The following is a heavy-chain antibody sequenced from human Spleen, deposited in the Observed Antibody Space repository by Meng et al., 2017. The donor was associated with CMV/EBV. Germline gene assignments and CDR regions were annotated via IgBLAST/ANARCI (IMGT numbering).Heavy chain of an antibody. V-gene: IGHV3-30-3*01. Sequence: GGSLRLSCATSGFIFSSYAMHWVRQAPGKGLEWVAVISFGGSNKYYADSVKGRFTISRDNSRKTLFLGMDSLRAEDTAVYFCAKSPGSSADYWGPGTLVTVSS. D-gene: IGHD2-15*01. CDR2: ISFGGSNK. CDR1: GFIFSSYA. CDR3: AKSPGSSADY. J-gene: IGHJ4*02.